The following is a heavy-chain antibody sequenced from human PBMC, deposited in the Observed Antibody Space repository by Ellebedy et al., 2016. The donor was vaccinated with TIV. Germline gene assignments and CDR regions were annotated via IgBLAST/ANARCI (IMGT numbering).Heavy chain of an antibody. CDR2: INGDGSST. CDR1: GFTFSSYW. Sequence: GESLKISCAASGFTFSSYWMHWVRQAPGKGLVWVSRINGDGSSTTYADSVKGRFTISRDNANNTLYLQMNSLRAEDTAVYYCAMEDSGSSRSFGYWGQGTLVTVSS. V-gene: IGHV3-74*01. J-gene: IGHJ4*02. CDR3: AMEDSGSSRSFGY. D-gene: IGHD1-26*01.